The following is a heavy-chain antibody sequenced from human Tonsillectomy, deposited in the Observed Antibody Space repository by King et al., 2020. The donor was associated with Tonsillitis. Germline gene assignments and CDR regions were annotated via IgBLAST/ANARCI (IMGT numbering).Heavy chain of an antibody. J-gene: IGHJ6*02. D-gene: IGHD3-10*01. Sequence: VQLVESGGGLVKPGGPFKLSCEASGLLFRNAGLTWVRKAQGKGLDWVGGIKAKTVVGQQAYPPPVKGRFTISRDDSKNTLYLQMNSLKTEDTAVYYCTTSGSGSFYYYYGMDVWGQGTTVTVSS. CDR2: IKAKTVVGQQ. V-gene: IGHV3-15*01. CDR3: TTSGSGSFYYYYGMDV. CDR1: GLLFRNAG.